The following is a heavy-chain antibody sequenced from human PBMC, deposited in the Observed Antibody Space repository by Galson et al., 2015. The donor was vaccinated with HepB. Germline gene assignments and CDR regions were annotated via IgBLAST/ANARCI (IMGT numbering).Heavy chain of an antibody. J-gene: IGHJ4*02. D-gene: IGHD3-10*01. V-gene: IGHV1-69*02. CDR2: IIPILGIA. CDR3: ATPAPYYYGSGSYYLGY. CDR1: GGTFSSYT. Sequence: SVKVSCKASGGTFSSYTISWVRQAPGQGHEWMGRIIPILGIANYAQKFQGRVTITADKSTSTAYMELSSLRSGDTAVYYCATPAPYYYGSGSYYLGYWGQGTLVTVSS.